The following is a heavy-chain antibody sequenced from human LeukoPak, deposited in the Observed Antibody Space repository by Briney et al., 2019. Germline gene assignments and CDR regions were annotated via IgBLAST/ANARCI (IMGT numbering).Heavy chain of an antibody. CDR1: GFTVSSNY. D-gene: IGHD6-19*01. CDR3: GTDHTGYSSGWRAFDI. Sequence: GGSLRLSCAASGFTVSSNYMSWVRQAPGKGLEWVAVISYDGSNKYYADSVKGRSTISRDNSKNTLYLQMNSLRAEDTAVYYCGTDHTGYSSGWRAFDIWGQGTMVTVSS. J-gene: IGHJ3*02. CDR2: ISYDGSNK. V-gene: IGHV3-30*03.